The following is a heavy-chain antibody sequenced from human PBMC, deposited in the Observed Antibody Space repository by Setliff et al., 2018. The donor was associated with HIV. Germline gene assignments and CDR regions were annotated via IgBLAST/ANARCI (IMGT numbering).Heavy chain of an antibody. V-gene: IGHV4-61*02. J-gene: IGHJ4*02. CDR1: GGSISSGSYY. Sequence: SETLSLTCTVSGGSISSGSYYWSWIGQPAGKGLEWIGRIHTSGSTNYNPSLKSRVTISVDTSKNQFSLKLSSVTAADAAVYYCARSPSYRSSWEYYFDYWGQGILVTVSS. CDR2: IHTSGST. D-gene: IGHD6-13*01. CDR3: ARSPSYRSSWEYYFDY.